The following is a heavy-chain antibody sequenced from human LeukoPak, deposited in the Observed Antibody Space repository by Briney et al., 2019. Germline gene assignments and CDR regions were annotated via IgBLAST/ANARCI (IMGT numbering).Heavy chain of an antibody. CDR1: GFTLSNYA. J-gene: IGHJ4*02. Sequence: GASLRLSCAASGFTLSNYAMGWVRQAPGKGLEWVSAITGGGSGIYYADSMKSRFTISRDNSKNTLYLQINSLGAEDTAVYYCAKWGDYDVLTGYYVSDYWGQGTLVTVSS. D-gene: IGHD3-9*01. V-gene: IGHV3-23*01. CDR2: ITGGGSGI. CDR3: AKWGDYDVLTGYYVSDY.